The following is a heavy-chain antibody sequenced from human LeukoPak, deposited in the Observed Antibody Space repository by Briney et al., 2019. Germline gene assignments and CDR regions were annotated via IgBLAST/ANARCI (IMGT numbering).Heavy chain of an antibody. CDR3: AGCAGNSCYFDY. CDR2: IKQDGSAK. Sequence: PGGSLRLSCAASGFSLISYWMSWVRQAPGKGLEWVANIKQDGSAKNYVDSVKGRFTISRDKAKNSLYLQLNSLRAEDTAVYYCAGCAGNSCYFDYWGQGALVIVSS. CDR1: GFSLISYW. D-gene: IGHD1-1*01. J-gene: IGHJ4*02. V-gene: IGHV3-7*01.